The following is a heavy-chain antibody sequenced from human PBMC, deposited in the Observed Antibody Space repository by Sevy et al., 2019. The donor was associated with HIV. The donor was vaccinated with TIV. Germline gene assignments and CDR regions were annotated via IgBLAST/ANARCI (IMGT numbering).Heavy chain of an antibody. CDR1: GGTFSSYA. CDR2: IIPIFGTA. J-gene: IGHJ6*02. D-gene: IGHD5-12*01. V-gene: IGHV1-69*13. CDR3: XXXXXXIRPWAXXGYDLGDYYYGMDV. Sequence: SVKVSCKASGGTFSSYAISWVRQAPGQGLEWMGGIIPIFGTANYAQKFQGRVTITADESTSTAYMELSSLRSEDTAXXXXXXXXXXIRPWAXXGYDLGDYYYGMDVWGQGTTVTVSS.